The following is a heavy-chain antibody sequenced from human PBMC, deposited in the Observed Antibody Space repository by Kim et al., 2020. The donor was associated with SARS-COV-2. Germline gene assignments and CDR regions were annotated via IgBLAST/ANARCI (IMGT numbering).Heavy chain of an antibody. CDR3: ARVTAPAGYCSGGSCYFDY. V-gene: IGHV4-30-4*01. Sequence: SETLSLTCTVSGGSISSGDYYWSWIRQPPGKGLEWIGYIYYSGSTYYNPSLKSRVTISVDTSKNQFSLKLSSVTAADTAVYYCARVTAPAGYCSGGSCYFDYWGQGTLVTVSS. CDR2: IYYSGST. J-gene: IGHJ4*02. CDR1: GGSISSGDYY. D-gene: IGHD2-15*01.